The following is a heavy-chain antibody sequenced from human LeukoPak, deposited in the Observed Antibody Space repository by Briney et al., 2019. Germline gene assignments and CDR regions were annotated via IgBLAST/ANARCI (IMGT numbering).Heavy chain of an antibody. D-gene: IGHD3-22*01. CDR3: ASDPYYKSGGGPPYYYYGMDV. V-gene: IGHV1-69*02. Sequence: SVKVSCKASGGTFSNYTISWVRQAPGQGLEWMGRIIPILGIANYAQKFQGRVTITADKSTSTAYMELSSLRSEDTAVYYCASDPYYKSGGGPPYYYYGMDVWGQGTTVTVSS. J-gene: IGHJ6*02. CDR2: IIPILGIA. CDR1: GGTFSNYT.